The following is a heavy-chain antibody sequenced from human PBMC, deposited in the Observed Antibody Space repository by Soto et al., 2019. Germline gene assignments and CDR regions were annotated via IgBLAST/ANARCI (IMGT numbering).Heavy chain of an antibody. Sequence: QVQLVQSGAEVKKPGSSVKVSCKASGGTFSSYAISWVRQAPGQGLEWMGGIIPIFGTANYAQKFQGRVTITADESTSTSYMELSSLRSEDTAVYYCARDLQRGYYYDRGYFDYWGQGTLVTVSS. CDR3: ARDLQRGYYYDRGYFDY. CDR2: IIPIFGTA. CDR1: GGTFSSYA. V-gene: IGHV1-69*01. D-gene: IGHD3-10*02. J-gene: IGHJ4*02.